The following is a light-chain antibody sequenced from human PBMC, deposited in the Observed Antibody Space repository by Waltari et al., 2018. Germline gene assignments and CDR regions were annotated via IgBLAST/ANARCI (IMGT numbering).Light chain of an antibody. CDR2: LGS. CDR1: QILLASSGYNY. V-gene: IGKV2-28*01. Sequence: DIVMTQSPLSLPVTPGEPASISCRPIQILLASSGYNYVNWYLQKPGPSQQLLIYLGSNRASGVPDRFSGSGSGTDFTLKISRVEAEDVGVYYCMQGLQTPHTFGQGTNLDIK. CDR3: MQGLQTPHT. J-gene: IGKJ2*01.